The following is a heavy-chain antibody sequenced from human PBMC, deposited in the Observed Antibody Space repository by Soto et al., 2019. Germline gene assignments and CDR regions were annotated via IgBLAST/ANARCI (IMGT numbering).Heavy chain of an antibody. CDR1: GYSFTSYW. CDR2: IYPGDSDT. D-gene: IGHD2-15*01. CDR3: ARPPYCSGGSCYYFDY. Sequence: GESLTISCKGSGYSFTSYWIVWVRQMPGKGLEWMGIIYPGDSDTRYSPSFQGQVTISADKSISTAYLQWSSLKASDTAMCYCARPPYCSGGSCYYFDYWGQGTLVTVSS. V-gene: IGHV5-51*01. J-gene: IGHJ4*02.